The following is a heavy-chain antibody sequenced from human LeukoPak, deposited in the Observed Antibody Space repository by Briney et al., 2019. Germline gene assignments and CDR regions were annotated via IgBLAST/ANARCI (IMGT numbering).Heavy chain of an antibody. CDR1: GGSISSSSYY. D-gene: IGHD3-22*01. CDR3: ARGHYDSSGYCWFDP. J-gene: IGHJ5*02. CDR2: IYYSGST. Sequence: PSETLSLTCTVSGGSISSSSYYWGWIRQPPGKGLEYIGSIYYSGSTYYNPSLRSRGTISVDTSKNQFSLKLSSVTAADTAVYYCARGHYDSSGYCWFDPWGQGTLVTVSS. V-gene: IGHV4-39*01.